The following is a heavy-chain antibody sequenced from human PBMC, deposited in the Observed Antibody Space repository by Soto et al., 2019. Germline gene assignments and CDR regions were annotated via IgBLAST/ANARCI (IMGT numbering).Heavy chain of an antibody. CDR2: VYYTGST. Sequence: PSETLSLTCTVSGDSISTFYWGWMRQSPGKELEWIGYVYYTGSTNYNPSLKSRVTISVDRSKNQFSLKLTSANAADTAVYYCARGRTLSHYADDSSAYFYFFDYWGQGTQVTVSS. J-gene: IGHJ4*02. D-gene: IGHD3-22*01. CDR3: ARGRTLSHYADDSSAYFYFFDY. V-gene: IGHV4-59*01. CDR1: GDSISTFY.